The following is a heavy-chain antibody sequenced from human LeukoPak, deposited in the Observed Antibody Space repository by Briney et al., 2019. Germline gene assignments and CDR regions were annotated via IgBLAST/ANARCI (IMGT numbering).Heavy chain of an antibody. V-gene: IGHV3-21*01. CDR3: ARDDTYGSGSYWDPFDY. J-gene: IGHJ4*02. D-gene: IGHD3-10*01. CDR2: ISSSSSYI. Sequence: PGGSLRLSCAASGFTFSSYSMNWVRQAPGKGLEWVSSISSSSSYIYYADSVKGRFTISRDNAKNSLYLQMNSLRAEDTAVYYCARDDTYGSGSYWDPFDYWGQGTLVTVSS. CDR1: GFTFSSYS.